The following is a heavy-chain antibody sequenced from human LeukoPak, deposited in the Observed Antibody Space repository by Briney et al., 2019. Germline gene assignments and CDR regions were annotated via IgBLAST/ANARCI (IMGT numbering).Heavy chain of an antibody. Sequence: SETLSLTCAVSGGSISSYYWSWIRQSPGKGLEWIGYIYYTGTSYNPSLKSRVTISADTSKTQYSLNLGSVTAADTAVYCCASRKLGNDYWGQGTLVTVSS. V-gene: IGHV4-59*01. CDR3: ASRKLGNDY. CDR1: GGSISSYY. D-gene: IGHD7-27*01. CDR2: IYYTGT. J-gene: IGHJ4*02.